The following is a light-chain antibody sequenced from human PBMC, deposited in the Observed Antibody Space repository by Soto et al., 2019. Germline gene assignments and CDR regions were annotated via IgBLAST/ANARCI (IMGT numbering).Light chain of an antibody. CDR2: NAS. CDR1: QTISRW. CDR3: QHYNSYSEA. Sequence: DIQMTESPSTLSVSVGDRVTITCRASQTISRWLVWYQQKPGKAPKLLIYNASTLKSGVPSRFCGSGSGTEFTLTISSLQPDDFATYYCQHYNSYSEAFGQGTKVDIK. J-gene: IGKJ1*01. V-gene: IGKV1-5*03.